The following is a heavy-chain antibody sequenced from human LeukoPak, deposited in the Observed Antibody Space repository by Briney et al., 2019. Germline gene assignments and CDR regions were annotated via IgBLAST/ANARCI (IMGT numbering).Heavy chain of an antibody. J-gene: IGHJ4*02. CDR3: ARSDSGGYYNEY. V-gene: IGHV4-59*01. CDR2: IYYSGST. CDR1: GGSIGKYY. Sequence: SETLYLTCNMSGGSIGKYYWSWIRQSPGEGLEWIGNIYYSGSTNYNPSLESRVTISVDTSKNEFSLKMSSVTTADTAVYYCARSDSGGYYNEYWGRGALVTVSA. D-gene: IGHD3-22*01.